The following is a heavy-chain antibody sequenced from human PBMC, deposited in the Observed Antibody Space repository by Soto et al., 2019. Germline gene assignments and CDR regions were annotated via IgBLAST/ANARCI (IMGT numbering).Heavy chain of an antibody. D-gene: IGHD6-6*01. CDR2: LNPHNGKT. CDR3: ARVSSIAARRSFDS. J-gene: IGHJ4*02. Sequence: QVQLVQSGTEVKTPGASVKVSCKASGYTFTSHDINWVRQATGQGLVWMGWLNPHNGKTGYAQRFQGRVTMTWNATTGTVYLELSSLRSEDTAMYYCARVSSIAARRSFDSWGQGTLVTVSS. V-gene: IGHV1-8*01. CDR1: GYTFTSHD.